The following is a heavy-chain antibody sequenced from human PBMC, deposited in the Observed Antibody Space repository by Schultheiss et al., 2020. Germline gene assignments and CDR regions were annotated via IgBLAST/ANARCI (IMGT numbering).Heavy chain of an antibody. D-gene: IGHD2-21*01. V-gene: IGHV3-23*01. J-gene: IGHJ2*01. CDR2: ISWNSGSI. Sequence: GGSLRLSCAASGFTFSSYAMSWVRQVPGKGLEWVSGISWNSGSIHYVDSVRGRFTISRDNSRNTLYLQMNSLRAEDTAIYYCARRVIGHWYFDLWGRGTLVTVSS. CDR1: GFTFSSYA. CDR3: ARRVIGHWYFDL.